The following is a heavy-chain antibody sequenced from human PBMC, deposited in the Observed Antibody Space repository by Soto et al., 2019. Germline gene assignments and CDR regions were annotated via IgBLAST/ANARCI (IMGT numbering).Heavy chain of an antibody. Sequence: QVQLVQSGAEVKKPGSSVKVSCKTSGVSFNNNGIGWVRQAPGHGLEWMGGVSPPFRTSNYARKFQGRISITADASTGTVNMELSSLTSEDTAQYDCARVLYYGPGSYSPYGMDVWGQGTTVTVSS. J-gene: IGHJ6*02. CDR2: VSPPFRTS. CDR3: ARVLYYGPGSYSPYGMDV. D-gene: IGHD3-10*01. CDR1: GVSFNNNG. V-gene: IGHV1-69*01.